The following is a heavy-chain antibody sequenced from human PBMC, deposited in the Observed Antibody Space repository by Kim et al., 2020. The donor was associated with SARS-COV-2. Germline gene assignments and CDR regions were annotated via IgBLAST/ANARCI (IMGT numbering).Heavy chain of an antibody. CDR3: VKDGSKRIVADMFYFAD. CDR1: GFTLNTYG. J-gene: IGHJ4*02. V-gene: IGHV3-30*18. Sequence: GGSLRLSCAISGFTLNTYGVHWVRQAPGKGLEWVAVISEDGHKTQYAESVKGRFTITTDDSKKTIYLQMNSLRRDDTALYYCVKDGSKRIVADMFYFADWSQGALVIVSS. CDR2: ISEDGHKT. D-gene: IGHD5-12*01.